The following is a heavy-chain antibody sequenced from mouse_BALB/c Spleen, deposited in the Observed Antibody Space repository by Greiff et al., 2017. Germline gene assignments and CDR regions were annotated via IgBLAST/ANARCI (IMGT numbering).Heavy chain of an antibody. CDR1: GYTFTSYW. V-gene: IGHV1S81*02. Sequence: QVHVKQPGAELVKPGASVKLSCKASGYTFTSYWMHWVKQRPGQGLEWIGEINPSNGRTNYNEKFKSKATLTVDKSSSTAYMQLSSLTSEDSAVYYCARADYGNYEDYWGQGTTLTVSS. J-gene: IGHJ2*01. D-gene: IGHD2-1*01. CDR3: ARADYGNYEDY. CDR2: INPSNGRT.